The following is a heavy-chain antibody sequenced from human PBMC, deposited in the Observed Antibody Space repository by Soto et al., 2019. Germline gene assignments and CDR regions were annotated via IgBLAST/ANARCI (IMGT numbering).Heavy chain of an antibody. Sequence: QVQLVQSGAEVKKPGASVKVSCKASGYTFTSYGITCVRQAPGQGLEWMGWISTSNGNTNYAQKFQGTGTMTTDTSTSTAYMELRSLRSDDTAKYYCARVTRLGGDYYGMDVWGQGTTVTVSS. D-gene: IGHD2-15*01. V-gene: IGHV1-18*04. J-gene: IGHJ6*02. CDR3: ARVTRLGGDYYGMDV. CDR2: ISTSNGNT. CDR1: GYTFTSYG.